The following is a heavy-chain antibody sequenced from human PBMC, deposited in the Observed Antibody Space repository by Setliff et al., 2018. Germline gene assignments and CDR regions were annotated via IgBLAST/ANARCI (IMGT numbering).Heavy chain of an antibody. Sequence: QPGGSLRLSCAVSGFTFNSYVMSWVRQAPGKGLEWVSDINGSGDTTYYADSVKGRFTISRDNSKNTLYLQMSSLKAEDTAIYFCSKGLPPYDSSGYYYAYYYMDVWGRGTTVTVSS. D-gene: IGHD3-22*01. CDR1: GFTFNSYV. J-gene: IGHJ6*03. CDR2: INGSGDTT. V-gene: IGHV3-23*01. CDR3: SKGLPPYDSSGYYYAYYYMDV.